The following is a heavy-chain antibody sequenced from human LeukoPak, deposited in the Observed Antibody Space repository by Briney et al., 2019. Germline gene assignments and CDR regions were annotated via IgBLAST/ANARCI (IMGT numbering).Heavy chain of an antibody. CDR1: GYTFTTYT. Sequence: ASVKVSCKASGYTFTTYTISWVRQAPGQGLEWMGWVRAYNGNTNYAHSLQGRVTMTTDTYKGTAYMELRRLRSDDTAVYYCAGPDCGSHDCYSSHNWFDPWGQGTLVTVSS. CDR2: VRAYNGNT. CDR3: AGPDCGSHDCYSSHNWFDP. J-gene: IGHJ5*02. V-gene: IGHV1-18*01. D-gene: IGHD2-21*02.